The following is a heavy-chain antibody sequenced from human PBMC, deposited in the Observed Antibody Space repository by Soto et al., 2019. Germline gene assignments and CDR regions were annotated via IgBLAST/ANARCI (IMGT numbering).Heavy chain of an antibody. Sequence: EVQLLESGGGLVQPGGSLRLSCAASGFTFSNYAVTWVRQAPGKGLEWVSTISGSGGSTYYADSMKGRFTISRDNSKNTLYLQMNSLRAEDTAAYYCAKDQGSSWYEIDYWGQGTLVTVSS. CDR1: GFTFSNYA. CDR3: AKDQGSSWYEIDY. V-gene: IGHV3-23*01. CDR2: ISGSGGST. D-gene: IGHD6-13*01. J-gene: IGHJ4*02.